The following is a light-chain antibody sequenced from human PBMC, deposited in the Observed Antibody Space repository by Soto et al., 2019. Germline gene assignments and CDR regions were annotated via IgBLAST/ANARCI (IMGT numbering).Light chain of an antibody. CDR2: AAS. CDR1: ENIGVW. J-gene: IGKJ4*01. Sequence: DIHMTPSPSTLSASVGDRVTITCRASENIGVWLAWYQQKPGKAPKLLIYAASTLQSGVPSRFSGSGSGTDFTLTINSLQPEDFATYYCQQLHKYPSTFGGGTKVDIK. V-gene: IGKV1-5*01. CDR3: QQLHKYPST.